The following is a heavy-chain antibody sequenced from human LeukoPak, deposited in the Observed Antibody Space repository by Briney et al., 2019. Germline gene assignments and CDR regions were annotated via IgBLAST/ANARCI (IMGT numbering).Heavy chain of an antibody. J-gene: IGHJ3*02. V-gene: IGHV4-34*01. CDR3: ARGLSYYDFWSGYYIGVAFDI. CDR1: GGSFSGYY. Sequence: SETLSLTCAVYGGSFSGYYWSWIRQPPGKGLEWIGEINHSGSTNYNQSLKSRVTISVDTSKNQFSLKLSSVTAADTAVYYCARGLSYYDFWSGYYIGVAFDIWGQGTMVTVSS. D-gene: IGHD3-3*01. CDR2: INHSGST.